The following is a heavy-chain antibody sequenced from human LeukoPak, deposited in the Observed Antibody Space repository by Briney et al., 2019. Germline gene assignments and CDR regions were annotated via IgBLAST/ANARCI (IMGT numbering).Heavy chain of an antibody. Sequence: PGRSLRLSCAASGFTFSSYAMHWVRQAPGKGLEWVAVISYDGSNKYYADSVKGRFTISRDNSKNTLYLQMNSLRAEDTAVYYCARAGPDTAMVPGINWFDPWGQGTLVTVSS. D-gene: IGHD5-18*01. CDR2: ISYDGSNK. V-gene: IGHV3-30*04. CDR3: ARAGPDTAMVPGINWFDP. J-gene: IGHJ5*02. CDR1: GFTFSSYA.